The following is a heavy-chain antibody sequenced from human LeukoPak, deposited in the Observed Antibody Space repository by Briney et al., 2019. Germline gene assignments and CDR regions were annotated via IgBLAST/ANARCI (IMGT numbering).Heavy chain of an antibody. V-gene: IGHV4-4*02. CDR2: LYHHGAT. D-gene: IGHD5-12*01. Sequence: PSRTLSLTCAVSGGSISSNNWWSWVRQPPGKWLEWIGALYHHGATNYNPSHKSRVTLSVDKSKNQFTLELISVTAADTAVYYCARGPSVAAHLDYWGQGTLVTVTS. CDR1: GGSISSNNW. J-gene: IGHJ4*02. CDR3: ARGPSVAAHLDY.